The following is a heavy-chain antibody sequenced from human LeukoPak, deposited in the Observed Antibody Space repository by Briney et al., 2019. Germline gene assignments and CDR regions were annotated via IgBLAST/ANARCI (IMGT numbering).Heavy chain of an antibody. Sequence: SVKVSCKASGGTFSSYAISWVRQPPGQGLEWMGGIIPIFGTANYAQKFQGRVTITADESTRTAYMELSSLRSEDTAVYYCARAHCSSTSCYLDYYDSSGYYYPGAFDIWGQGTMVTVSS. CDR3: ARAHCSSTSCYLDYYDSSGYYYPGAFDI. D-gene: IGHD3-22*01. CDR2: IIPIFGTA. V-gene: IGHV1-69*01. CDR1: GGTFSSYA. J-gene: IGHJ3*02.